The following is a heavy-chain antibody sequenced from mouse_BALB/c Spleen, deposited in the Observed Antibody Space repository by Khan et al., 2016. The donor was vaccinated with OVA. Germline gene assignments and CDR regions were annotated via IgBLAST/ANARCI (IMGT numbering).Heavy chain of an antibody. CDR3: ARDRIDY. Sequence: QVQLQQSGAELAKPGASVKMSCKASGYTFSNYWLHWVKQRPGQGLEWIGYINPSSGYPYYNQTFHDKATLTTDKSSSTPYMQLSSLTSEDSAVYYCARDRIDYWGQGTTLTVAS. J-gene: IGHJ2*01. V-gene: IGHV1-7*01. CDR2: INPSSGYP. CDR1: GYTFSNYW.